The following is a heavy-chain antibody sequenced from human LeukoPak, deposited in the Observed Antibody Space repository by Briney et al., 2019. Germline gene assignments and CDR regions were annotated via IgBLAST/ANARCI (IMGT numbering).Heavy chain of an antibody. CDR2: IYPGDSDT. V-gene: IGHV5-51*07. CDR3: ARQDSSGYYRRTTIDY. Sequence: GGSLKISCKGSGYSFTNYWIGWVHQMPGKGLEWMGIIYPGDSDTRYSPSFQGQVTISADKSSSTAYLQWSSLKASDTAMYYCARQDSSGYYRRTTIDYWGQGTLVTVSS. CDR1: GYSFTNYW. J-gene: IGHJ4*02. D-gene: IGHD3-22*01.